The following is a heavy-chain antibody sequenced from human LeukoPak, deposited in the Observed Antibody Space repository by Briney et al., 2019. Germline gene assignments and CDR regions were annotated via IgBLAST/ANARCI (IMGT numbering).Heavy chain of an antibody. CDR3: ARASGLSIVGATYYYYYYGMDV. CDR2: IYHSGST. V-gene: IGHV4-4*02. J-gene: IGHJ6*02. CDR1: GGSISSSNW. D-gene: IGHD1-26*01. Sequence: PSGTLSLTCAVSGGSISSSNWWSWVRQPPGKGLEWIGEIYHSGSTYYNPSLKSRVTISVDRSKNQFSLKLSSVTAADTAVYYCARASGLSIVGATYYYYYYGMDVWGQGTTVTVSS.